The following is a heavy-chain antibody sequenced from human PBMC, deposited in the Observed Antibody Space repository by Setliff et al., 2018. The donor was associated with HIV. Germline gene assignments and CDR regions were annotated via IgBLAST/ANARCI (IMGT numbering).Heavy chain of an antibody. CDR1: GFSLNTGGVG. V-gene: IGHV2-5*02. J-gene: IGHJ6*03. CDR3: IHILQDPPSHFYYYFYMDV. CDR2: IYWDDDK. D-gene: IGHD3-3*02. Sequence: SGPTLVNPTQTLTLTCTCSGFSLNTGGVGVGWIRQPPGKALEWLSLIYWDDDKRYSPSLKSRLTITKDSSKNQVVLTMTNMDPLDTATCYCIHILQDPPSHFYYYFYMDVWGKGTTVTVSS.